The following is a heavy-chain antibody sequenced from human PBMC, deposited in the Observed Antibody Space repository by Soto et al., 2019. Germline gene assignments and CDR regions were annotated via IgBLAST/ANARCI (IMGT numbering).Heavy chain of an antibody. V-gene: IGHV1-69*06. Sequence: QVQLVQSGAEVKKPGSSVKVSCKASGGTFSSYAISWVRQAPGQGLEWMGGITPIFGTANYAQKFQGRVTITADKSTSTAYMELSRLRSEDTAVYYCARALVSGIVGATGWFDPWGQGTLVTVSS. CDR3: ARALVSGIVGATGWFDP. CDR1: GGTFSSYA. CDR2: ITPIFGTA. D-gene: IGHD1-26*01. J-gene: IGHJ5*02.